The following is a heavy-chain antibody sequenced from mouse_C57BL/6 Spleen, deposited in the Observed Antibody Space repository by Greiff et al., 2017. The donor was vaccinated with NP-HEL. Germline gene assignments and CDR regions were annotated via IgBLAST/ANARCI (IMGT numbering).Heavy chain of an antibody. CDR2: IDPSDSYT. J-gene: IGHJ4*01. V-gene: IGHV1-69*01. CDR1: GYTFTSYW. Sequence: QVQLQQPGAELVMPGASVKLSCKASGYTFTSYWMHWVKQRPGQGLDWIGEIDPSDSYTNYNQKFKGKSTLTVDKSSSTAYMQLSSLTSEDSAVYYCARWSPYSNVFMDYWGQGTSVTVSS. CDR3: ARWSPYSNVFMDY. D-gene: IGHD2-5*01.